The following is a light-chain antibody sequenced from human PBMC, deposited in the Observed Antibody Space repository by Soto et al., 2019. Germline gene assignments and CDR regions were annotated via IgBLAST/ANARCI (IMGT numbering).Light chain of an antibody. CDR1: NSDVGGYNY. Sequence: QSALTQPSSVSGSPGQSTTIPCTGTNSDVGGYNYVSWYQHHPGKAPKLMIYEVFNRPSGVSSRFSGSKSGSTASLTISGLQAEDEADYYCSSYTTTNTLYVFGTGTKVTVL. CDR2: EVF. J-gene: IGLJ1*01. V-gene: IGLV2-14*01. CDR3: SSYTTTNTLYV.